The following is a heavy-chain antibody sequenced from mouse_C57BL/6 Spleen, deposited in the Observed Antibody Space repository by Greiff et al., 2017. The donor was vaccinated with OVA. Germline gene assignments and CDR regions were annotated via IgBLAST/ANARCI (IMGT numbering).Heavy chain of an antibody. Sequence: QVQLKESGAELVRPGTSVKLSCKASGYAFTNYLIEWVKQRPGQGLEWIGVINPGSGGTNYNEKFKGKATLTADKSSSTAYMQLSSLTSEDSAVYFCAREDYSAWFAYWGQGTLVTVSA. CDR3: AREDYSAWFAY. D-gene: IGHD1-1*01. V-gene: IGHV1-54*01. J-gene: IGHJ3*01. CDR1: GYAFTNYL. CDR2: INPGSGGT.